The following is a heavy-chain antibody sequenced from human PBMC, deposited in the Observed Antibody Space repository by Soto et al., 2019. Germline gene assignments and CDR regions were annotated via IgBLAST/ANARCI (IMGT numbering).Heavy chain of an antibody. CDR1: GGSISSSSYY. J-gene: IGHJ4*02. D-gene: IGHD1-26*01. CDR2: IYYSGST. Sequence: PSETLSLTCTVSGGSISSSSYYWGWIRQPPGKGLEWIGSIYYSGSTYYNPSLKGRVTISVDTSKNQFSLKLSSVTAADTAVYYCARSLVGATTLGFDYWGQGTLVTVSS. V-gene: IGHV4-39*01. CDR3: ARSLVGATTLGFDY.